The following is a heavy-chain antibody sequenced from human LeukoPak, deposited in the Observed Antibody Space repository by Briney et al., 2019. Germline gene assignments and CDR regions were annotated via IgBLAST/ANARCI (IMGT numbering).Heavy chain of an antibody. J-gene: IGHJ4*02. CDR1: GFTFDDYA. Sequence: PGGSLRLSCAASGFTFDDYAMHWVRQAPGKGLEWVSGISWNSGSIGYADSVKGRFTISRDNAKNSLYLQMNSLRAEDTALYYCAKDIVRYGDHQVLWGQGTLVTVSS. CDR2: ISWNSGSI. D-gene: IGHD4-17*01. CDR3: AKDIVRYGDHQVL. V-gene: IGHV3-9*01.